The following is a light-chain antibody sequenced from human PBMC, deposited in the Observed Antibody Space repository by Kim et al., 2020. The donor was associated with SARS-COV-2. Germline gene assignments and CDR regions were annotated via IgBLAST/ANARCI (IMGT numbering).Light chain of an antibody. CDR1: SSDVGKYIL. J-gene: IGLJ3*02. V-gene: IGLV2-23*02. Sequence: GQSITIPCNGTSSDVGKYILVTWYHQQPGKAPKPIIYAVTQRPSGVSNRYSGSKSGNAASLTISGHQAEDEDDYYCCSYAGATTVFGGGTKVTVL. CDR3: CSYAGATTV. CDR2: AVT.